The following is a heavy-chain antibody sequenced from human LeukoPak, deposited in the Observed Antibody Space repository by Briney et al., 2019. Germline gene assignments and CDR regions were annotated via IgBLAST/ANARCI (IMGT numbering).Heavy chain of an antibody. CDR2: INPNSGGI. CDR1: GYSFTDHY. Sequence: ASVTVSCTATGYSFTDHYLHWVRQAPGQGPQWMGWINPNSGGIVYAQNFQGRVTLTRDTSSSTAYMELYSLRSDDTAVYYCARSPLADHPHFDSWGQGALVTVSS. D-gene: IGHD1-14*01. CDR3: ARSPLADHPHFDS. J-gene: IGHJ4*01. V-gene: IGHV1-2*02.